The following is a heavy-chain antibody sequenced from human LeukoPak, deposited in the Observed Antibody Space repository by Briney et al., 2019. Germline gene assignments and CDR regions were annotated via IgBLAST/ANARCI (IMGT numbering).Heavy chain of an antibody. D-gene: IGHD3-9*01. Sequence: SETLSLACTVSGGSISSSSYYWGWIRQPPGKGLEWIGSIYYSGSTYYNPSLKSRVTISVDTSKNQFSLKLSSVTAADTAVYYCARDPGRYFDWFLRAGYFDYWGQGTLVTVSS. CDR1: GGSISSSSYY. J-gene: IGHJ4*02. CDR2: IYYSGST. CDR3: ARDPGRYFDWFLRAGYFDY. V-gene: IGHV4-39*07.